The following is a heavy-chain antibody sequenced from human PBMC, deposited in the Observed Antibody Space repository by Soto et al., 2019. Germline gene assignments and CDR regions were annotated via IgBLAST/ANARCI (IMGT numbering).Heavy chain of an antibody. CDR1: GDSVSSNSAA. Sequence: KQSQTLSLTCAISGDSVSSNSAAWNWIRQSPSRGLEWLGRTYYRSKWYNDYAVSVKSRITINPDTSKNQFSLQLNSVTPEDTAVYYCARVGGPGRDGYNYFDYWGQGTLVTVSS. CDR3: ARVGGPGRDGYNYFDY. V-gene: IGHV6-1*01. CDR2: TYYRSKWYN. J-gene: IGHJ4*02. D-gene: IGHD5-12*01.